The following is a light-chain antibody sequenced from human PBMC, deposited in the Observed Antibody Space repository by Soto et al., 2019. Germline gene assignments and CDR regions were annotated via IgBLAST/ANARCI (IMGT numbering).Light chain of an antibody. J-gene: IGKJ1*01. CDR2: GAS. V-gene: IGKV3-20*01. Sequence: EIVLTQSPCTLSLSPGERATLSCRASQSVSSSYLAWYQQKPGQSPRLLIYGASNRASGISDRFSGSGSGTDFTLTIYRLEPEDFAVYYCQQYDSSPWTFGQGTKVDIK. CDR3: QQYDSSPWT. CDR1: QSVSSSY.